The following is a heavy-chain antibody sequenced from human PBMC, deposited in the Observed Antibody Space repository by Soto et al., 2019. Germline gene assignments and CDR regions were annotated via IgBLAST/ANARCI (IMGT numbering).Heavy chain of an antibody. V-gene: IGHV3-74*01. D-gene: IGHD1-7*01. CDR1: GVTLMSHG. Sequence: PWESXSLACASSGVTLMSHGIDWFRQTPGKGLVLVSRIKGDWSSLSYADSVKGRFNISRDNAKSTLYLKMNALSAEDTAIYYCERDRRSITGTEGDYWGQGTLVTVSS. J-gene: IGHJ4*02. CDR3: ERDRRSITGTEGDY. CDR2: IKGDWSSL.